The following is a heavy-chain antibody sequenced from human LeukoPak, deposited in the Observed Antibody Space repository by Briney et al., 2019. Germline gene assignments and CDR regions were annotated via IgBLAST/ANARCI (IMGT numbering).Heavy chain of an antibody. V-gene: IGHV4-59*02. CDR1: GGSVSNYY. CDR3: ARALSGTYGLFQH. Sequence: ETLSLTCTVSGGSVSNYYWSWIRQPPGKGLEWIGYIYYSGSTYYNPSLRSRVTISVDTSKNQSSLNLNSVTAADTAVYYCARALSGTYGLFQHWGQGTLVTVSS. CDR2: IYYSGST. J-gene: IGHJ1*01. D-gene: IGHD1-26*01.